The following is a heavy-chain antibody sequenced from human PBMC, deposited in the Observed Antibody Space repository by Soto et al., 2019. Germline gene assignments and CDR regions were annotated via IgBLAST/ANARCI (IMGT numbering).Heavy chain of an antibody. CDR2: IYYSGST. CDR3: ARISATLYYYYGMDV. Sequence: SETLSLTCTVSGGSISSGDYYWSWIRQPPGKGLEWIGYIYYSGSTYYNPSLKSRVTISVDTSKNQFSLKLSSVTAADTAVYYCARISATLYYYYGMDVWGQGTTVTVSS. J-gene: IGHJ6*02. V-gene: IGHV4-30-4*01. CDR1: GGSISSGDYY.